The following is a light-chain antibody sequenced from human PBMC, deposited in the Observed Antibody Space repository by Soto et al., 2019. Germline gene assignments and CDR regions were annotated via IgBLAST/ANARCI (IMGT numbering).Light chain of an antibody. V-gene: IGLV1-51*01. CDR3: GTWHIGLRAGQ. Sequence: QSVLTQPPSVSAAPGQKVTISCSGSNANIGNNYVSWYRQLPGKVPELLIYDDNKRPSGIPDRFSGSKSGTSATLGITGLQTGDEADYYCGTWHIGLRAGQIGGGTKLTVL. J-gene: IGLJ2*01. CDR2: DDN. CDR1: NANIGNNY.